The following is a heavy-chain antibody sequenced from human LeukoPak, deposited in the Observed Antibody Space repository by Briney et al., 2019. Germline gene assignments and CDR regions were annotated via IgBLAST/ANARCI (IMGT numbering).Heavy chain of an antibody. CDR1: GFTFSSYA. CDR3: ATAEKKRWLQLLGFDY. V-gene: IGHV3-30-3*01. D-gene: IGHD5-24*01. CDR2: ISYDGSNK. Sequence: PGGSLRLSCAASGFTFSSYAMHWVRQAPGKGLEWVAVISYDGSNKYYADSVKGRFTISRDNSKNTLYLQMNSLRAEDTAVYYCATAEKKRWLQLLGFDYWGQGTLVTVSS. J-gene: IGHJ4*02.